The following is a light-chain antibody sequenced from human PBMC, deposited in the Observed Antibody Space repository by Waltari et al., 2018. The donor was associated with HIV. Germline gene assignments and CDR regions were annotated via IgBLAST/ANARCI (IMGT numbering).Light chain of an antibody. Sequence: DIVMTQTPPSLSVTPGQPASFSCNSSQSLKHTDGKTYLYWYLQRPGQSPQVLIYEVSKRYAGVPDRFSSSGSGTHFTLKIARVEAEDVGSYYCMQSLHLLYTFGQGTKLEIK. CDR1: QSLKHTDGKTY. CDR3: MQSLHLLYT. CDR2: EVS. V-gene: IGKV2D-29*02. J-gene: IGKJ2*01.